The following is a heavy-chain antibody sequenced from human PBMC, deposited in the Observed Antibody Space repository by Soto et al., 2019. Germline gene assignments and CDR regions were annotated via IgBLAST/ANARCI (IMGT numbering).Heavy chain of an antibody. D-gene: IGHD2-2*01. CDR2: IYHSGST. Sequence: PSETLSLTCAVSGGSISSGVYSWSWIRQPPGKGLEWIGYIYHSGSTYYNPSLKSRVTISVDTSISTAYMELSNVKPDDTAVYYCARAVGRDGSSWHRGAFDCWGQGSLVTVSS. J-gene: IGHJ4*02. V-gene: IGHV4-30-2*02. CDR1: GGSISSGVYS. CDR3: ARAVGRDGSSWHRGAFDC.